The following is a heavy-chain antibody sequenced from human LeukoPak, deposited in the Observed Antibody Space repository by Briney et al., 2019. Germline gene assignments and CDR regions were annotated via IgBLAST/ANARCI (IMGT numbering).Heavy chain of an antibody. CDR2: IYYSGST. D-gene: IGHD6-13*01. J-gene: IGHJ4*02. CDR3: ARHAQVAAGTFDY. Sequence: SETLSLTCSVSGDSISIYYWSWIRQPPGKGLEWIGYIYYSGSTNYNPSLKSRVTISVDTSKNQFSLKLSSVTAADTAVYYCARHAQVAAGTFDYWGQGTLVTVSS. V-gene: IGHV4-59*08. CDR1: GDSISIYY.